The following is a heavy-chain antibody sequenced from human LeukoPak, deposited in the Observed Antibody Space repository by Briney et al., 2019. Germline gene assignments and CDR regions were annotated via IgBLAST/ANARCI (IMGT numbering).Heavy chain of an antibody. Sequence: GGSLRLSCAASGFTFSSYAMHWVRQAPGRGLEWVAGISYDGSNKYYADSVKGRFTISRENAKNSLYLQMNSLRAGDTAVYYCARGTHDYGDYYGMDVWGQGTTVTVSS. CDR2: ISYDGSNK. CDR3: ARGTHDYGDYYGMDV. V-gene: IGHV3-30*14. J-gene: IGHJ6*02. D-gene: IGHD4-17*01. CDR1: GFTFSSYA.